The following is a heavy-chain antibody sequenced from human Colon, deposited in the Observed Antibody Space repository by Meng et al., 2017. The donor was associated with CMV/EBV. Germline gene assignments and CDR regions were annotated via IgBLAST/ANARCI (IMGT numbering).Heavy chain of an antibody. J-gene: IGHJ4*02. D-gene: IGHD2-2*01. Sequence: ASVKVSCKASGYTFTSYGISWVRQAPGQGLEWMGWISAYNGNTNYAQKLQGRVTMTTDTSTSTAYMELRSLRSDDTAVYYCARDRGELGYCSSTSCYRGEYFDYWGQGTLFPFSS. V-gene: IGHV1-18*01. CDR2: ISAYNGNT. CDR3: ARDRGELGYCSSTSCYRGEYFDY. CDR1: GYTFTSYG.